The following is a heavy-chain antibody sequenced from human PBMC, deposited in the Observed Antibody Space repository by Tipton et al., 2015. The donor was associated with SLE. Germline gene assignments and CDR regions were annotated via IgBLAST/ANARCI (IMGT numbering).Heavy chain of an antibody. V-gene: IGHV3-13*01. CDR2: IGITGDT. D-gene: IGHD2-15*01. Sequence: SLRLSCAASGFTFSSYDMHWVRQVIGKGLEWVSGIGITGDTYYPGSVKGRFTISRENDWNSLYLQMNSLRAGDTAVYYCARGDGSGGTGMDVWGQGPRSPSP. CDR3: ARGDGSGGTGMDV. J-gene: IGHJ6*02. CDR1: GFTFSSYD.